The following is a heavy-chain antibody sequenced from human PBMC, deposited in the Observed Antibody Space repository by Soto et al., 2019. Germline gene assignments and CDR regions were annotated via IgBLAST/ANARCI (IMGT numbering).Heavy chain of an antibody. CDR3: AKDLGYTSSWYYALHI. J-gene: IGHJ3*02. D-gene: IGHD6-13*01. CDR2: ISGSGGTT. V-gene: IGHV3-23*01. Sequence: GGSLRLSCVGSGFSFSSYAMNWVRQAPGQGLEWVSGISGSGGTTFYADSVKGRFTISRDNSKNRLYLQMNSLRAEDTAVYYCAKDLGYTSSWYYALHIWGQGTLVTV. CDR1: GFSFSSYA.